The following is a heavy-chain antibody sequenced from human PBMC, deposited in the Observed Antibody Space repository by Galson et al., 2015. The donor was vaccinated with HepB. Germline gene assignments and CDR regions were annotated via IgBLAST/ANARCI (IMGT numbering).Heavy chain of an antibody. J-gene: IGHJ6*02. V-gene: IGHV3-9*01. CDR1: GFTFDDYA. Sequence: SLRLSCAASGFTFDDYAMHWVRQAPGKGLEWVSGISWNSGSIGYADSVKGRFTISRDNAKNSLYLQMNSLRAEDTALYYCAKDLYSGSYYAMDYYYGMDVWGQGTTVTVSS. CDR2: ISWNSGSI. CDR3: AKDLYSGSYYAMDYYYGMDV. D-gene: IGHD1-26*01.